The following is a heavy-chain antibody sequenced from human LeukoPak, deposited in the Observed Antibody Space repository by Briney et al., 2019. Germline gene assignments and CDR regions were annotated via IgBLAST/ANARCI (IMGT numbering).Heavy chain of an antibody. CDR1: GFTFSNAW. V-gene: IGHV3-15*01. CDR3: TTDELLLWFGELVY. CDR2: IKSKTDGGTT. J-gene: IGHJ4*02. Sequence: PGGSLRLSCAASGFTFSNAWMSWVRQAPGKGLEWVGRIKSKTDGGTTDYAAPVKGRFTISRDDSKNTLYLQMNSLKTEDTAVYYCTTDELLLWFGELVYWGQGTLVTVSS. D-gene: IGHD3-10*01.